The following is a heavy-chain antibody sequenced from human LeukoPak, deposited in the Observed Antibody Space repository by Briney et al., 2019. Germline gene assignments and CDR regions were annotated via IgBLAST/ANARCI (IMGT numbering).Heavy chain of an antibody. CDR2: ISSSSSYI. Sequence: AGGSLRLSCAASGFTFSSYSMNWVRQAPGKGLEWVSSISSSSSYIYYADSVKGRFTISRDNAKNSLYLQMNSLRAEDTAVYYCARGGTYCSSTSRYSPSDYWGQGTLVTVSS. D-gene: IGHD2-2*01. J-gene: IGHJ4*02. V-gene: IGHV3-21*01. CDR3: ARGGTYCSSTSRYSPSDY. CDR1: GFTFSSYS.